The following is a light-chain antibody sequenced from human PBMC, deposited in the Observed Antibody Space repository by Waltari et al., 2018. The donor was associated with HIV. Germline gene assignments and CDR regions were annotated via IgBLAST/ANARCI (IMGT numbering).Light chain of an antibody. V-gene: IGKV1-39*01. J-gene: IGKJ1*01. Sequence: DTQMTQSPSSLSAYVGDRVTITCRASQSINTNLHWYQQKPGKAPYLVMYHASTLQSGVPSRFSGSGSGTDFTLTISSLRPEDFATYYCQQTNIFPRTFGPGTKVE. CDR1: QSINTN. CDR2: HAS. CDR3: QQTNIFPRT.